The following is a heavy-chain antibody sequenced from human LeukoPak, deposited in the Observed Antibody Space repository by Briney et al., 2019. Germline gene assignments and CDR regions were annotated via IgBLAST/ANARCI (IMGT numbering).Heavy chain of an antibody. Sequence: PSETLSLTCAVYGGSFSGYYWSWIRQPPGKGLEWIGEINHSGSTNYNPSLKSRVTISVDTSKNQFSLKLSSVTAADTAVYYCARGITMVRGVENWFDPWGRGTLVTVSS. J-gene: IGHJ5*02. D-gene: IGHD3-10*01. CDR2: INHSGST. V-gene: IGHV4-34*01. CDR3: ARGITMVRGVENWFDP. CDR1: GGSFSGYY.